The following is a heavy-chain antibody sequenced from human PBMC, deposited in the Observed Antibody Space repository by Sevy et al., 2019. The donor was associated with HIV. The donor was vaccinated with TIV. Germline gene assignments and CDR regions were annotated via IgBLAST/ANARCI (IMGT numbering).Heavy chain of an antibody. D-gene: IGHD6-13*01. Sequence: GGCLRLSCTASGFTFGDYCMSWVRQAPGKGLEWVAFLKSDVYGGTVDHAASVRGRFVISRDDSKTIAYLQMNDLKTEDSDVYYCTRWKAAQSIFDYWGQGALVTVSS. CDR3: TRWKAAQSIFDY. J-gene: IGHJ4*02. CDR1: GFTFGDYC. CDR2: LKSDVYGGTV. V-gene: IGHV3-49*04.